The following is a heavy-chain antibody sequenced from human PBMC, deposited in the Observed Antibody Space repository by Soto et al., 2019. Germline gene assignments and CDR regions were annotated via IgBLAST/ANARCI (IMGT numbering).Heavy chain of an antibody. D-gene: IGHD6-19*01. V-gene: IGHV3-30*18. Sequence: GGSLRLSCAASGFTFSSYGMHWVRQAPGKGLEWVAVISYDGSNKYYADSVKGRLTISRDNSKNTLYLQMNSLRGEDTAVYYCAKGVPGIAVAGTGYFQHWGQGTLVTVSS. CDR3: AKGVPGIAVAGTGYFQH. CDR1: GFTFSSYG. J-gene: IGHJ1*01. CDR2: ISYDGSNK.